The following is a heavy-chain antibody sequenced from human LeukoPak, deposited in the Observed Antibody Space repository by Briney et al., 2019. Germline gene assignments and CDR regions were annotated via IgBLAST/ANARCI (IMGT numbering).Heavy chain of an antibody. CDR1: EFTFTNYA. D-gene: IGHD3-22*01. CDR2: ISSSGAVT. Sequence: GSLRLSFAASEFTFTNYAMSWARQAPGEGLEWVSAISSSGAVTSYANSVRGRFTISRDNSKNTVYLQMNSLTAEDTATYYCARNRHDSARLPFDPWGQGTLVTVSS. CDR3: ARNRHDSARLPFDP. V-gene: IGHV3-23*01. J-gene: IGHJ5*02.